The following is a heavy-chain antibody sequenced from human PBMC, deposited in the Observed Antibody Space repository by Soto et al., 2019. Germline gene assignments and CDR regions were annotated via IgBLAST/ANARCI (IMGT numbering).Heavy chain of an antibody. Sequence: ASVKVSCKASGYTFTSYDINWVRQAAGQGLEWMGWMNPDSGSTGYVQKFQGRVTMTRGTSMSTAYLELSSLTSEDTAVYYCTRRRGGTGVDSDYWGQGTQVTVPQ. V-gene: IGHV1-8*01. CDR1: GYTFTSYD. D-gene: IGHD7-27*01. CDR2: MNPDSGST. CDR3: TRRRGGTGVDSDY. J-gene: IGHJ4*02.